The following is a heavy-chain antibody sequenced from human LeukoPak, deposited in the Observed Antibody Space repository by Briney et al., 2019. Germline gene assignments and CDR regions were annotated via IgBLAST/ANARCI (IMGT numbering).Heavy chain of an antibody. CDR3: ARRESGGNSYFDY. CDR2: IHPSGGST. CDR1: GSTFTSYY. J-gene: IGHJ4*02. D-gene: IGHD4-23*01. V-gene: IGHV1-46*01. Sequence: ASVTLSCNVSGSTFTSYYMRWVRQLPGQGLEWMGMIHPSGGSTSYAQKFQGRVTMTRDMSTSTVYMELSSLRSEDSAVYSCARRESGGNSYFDYCGQRSLVTVSS.